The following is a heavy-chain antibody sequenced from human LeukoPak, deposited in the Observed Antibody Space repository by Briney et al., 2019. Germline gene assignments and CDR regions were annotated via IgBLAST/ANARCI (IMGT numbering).Heavy chain of an antibody. Sequence: GGSLRLSCAASGFTFSSYAMHWVRQAPGKGLEYVSAISSNGGSTYYANSVKGRFTISRDNSKNTLYLQMGSLRAEDMAVYYCARGGEDGSGSYPYYWGQGTLVTVSS. D-gene: IGHD3-10*01. CDR2: ISSNGGST. CDR1: GFTFSSYA. CDR3: ARGGEDGSGSYPYY. J-gene: IGHJ4*02. V-gene: IGHV3-64*01.